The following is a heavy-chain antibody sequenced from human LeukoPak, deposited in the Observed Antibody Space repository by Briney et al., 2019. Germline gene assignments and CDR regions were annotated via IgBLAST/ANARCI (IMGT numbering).Heavy chain of an antibody. D-gene: IGHD3-22*01. CDR3: ASPPQAYYYDSSGYSRTEYFQH. CDR1: GGSFSGYY. J-gene: IGHJ1*01. V-gene: IGHV4-34*01. CDR2: INHSGST. Sequence: SETLSLTCAVYGGSFSGYYWSWIRQPPGKGLEWIGEINHSGSTNYSPSLKSRVTISVDTSKNQFSLKLSSVTAADTAVYYCASPPQAYYYDSSGYSRTEYFQHWGQGTLVTVSS.